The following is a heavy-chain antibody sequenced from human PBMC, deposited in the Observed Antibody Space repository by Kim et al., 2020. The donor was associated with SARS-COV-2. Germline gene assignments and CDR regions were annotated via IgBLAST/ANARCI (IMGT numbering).Heavy chain of an antibody. CDR1: GGSISSYY. V-gene: IGHV4-59*08. D-gene: IGHD1-26*01. J-gene: IGHJ5*02. CDR3: ARLGIVGARGWFDP. CDR2: IYYSGST. Sequence: SETLSLTCTVSGGSISSYYWSWIRQPPGKGLEWIGYIYYSGSTNYNPSLKSRVTISVDTSKNQFSLKLSSVTAADTAVYYCARLGIVGARGWFDPWGQGTLVTVSS.